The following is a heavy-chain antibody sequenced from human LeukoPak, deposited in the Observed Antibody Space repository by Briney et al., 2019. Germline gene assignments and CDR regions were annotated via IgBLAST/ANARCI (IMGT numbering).Heavy chain of an antibody. CDR2: IYYSGTT. D-gene: IGHD6-6*01. V-gene: IGHV4-59*01. CDR1: GASIDSYY. J-gene: IGHJ4*02. Sequence: NPSETLSLTCTISGASIDSYYWSWIRQPPGKGLEWIGYIYYSGTTNYNPSLKRRVTISVDTSKNQFSLKLSSVTAADTAVYYCARDKGTSYLSSFDYWGQGTLVTVSS. CDR3: ARDKGTSYLSSFDY.